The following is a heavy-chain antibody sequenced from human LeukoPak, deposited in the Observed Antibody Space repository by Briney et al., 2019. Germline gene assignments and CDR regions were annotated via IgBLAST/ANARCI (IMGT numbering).Heavy chain of an antibody. D-gene: IGHD2-15*01. Sequence: SETLSLTCTVSGGSISNHYWSWIRQPPGKGLEWIGFIYATGRTDYNPSFTSRATVSVDMSENQFSLKLSSVNAADTAIYYCARYFEVAGRWYLDYWGQGTLVTVSS. J-gene: IGHJ4*02. CDR3: ARYFEVAGRWYLDY. V-gene: IGHV4-4*08. CDR2: IYATGRT. CDR1: GGSISNHY.